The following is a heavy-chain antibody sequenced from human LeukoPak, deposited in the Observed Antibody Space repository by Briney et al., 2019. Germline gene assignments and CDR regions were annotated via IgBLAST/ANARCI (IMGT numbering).Heavy chain of an antibody. Sequence: SETLSLTCTVSDGSVSSSNYYWGWIRQPPGKGLEWIGSIYYSGTTYYNPSVNGRVTISMDASKNQFSLKLRSVTAADTAVYFCARLYGYSNGYHLEYWGQGTLVTVSS. D-gene: IGHD5-18*01. J-gene: IGHJ4*02. V-gene: IGHV4-39*01. CDR1: DGSVSSSNYY. CDR2: IYYSGTT. CDR3: ARLYGYSNGYHLEY.